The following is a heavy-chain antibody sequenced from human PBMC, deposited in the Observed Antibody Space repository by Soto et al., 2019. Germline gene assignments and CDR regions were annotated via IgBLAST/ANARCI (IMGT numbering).Heavy chain of an antibody. Sequence: ASVKVSCKASGYTFTSYAMHWVRQAPGQRLEWMGWINAGIGNTKYSQKFQGRVTITRDTSASTAYMELSSLRSEDTAVYYCARTTFGGVMGYWGQGTLVTVSS. V-gene: IGHV1-3*01. D-gene: IGHD3-16*01. J-gene: IGHJ4*02. CDR3: ARTTFGGVMGY. CDR2: INAGIGNT. CDR1: GYTFTSYA.